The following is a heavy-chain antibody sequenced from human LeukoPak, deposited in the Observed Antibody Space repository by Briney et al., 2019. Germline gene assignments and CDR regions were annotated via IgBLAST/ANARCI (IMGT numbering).Heavy chain of an antibody. V-gene: IGHV3-48*01. CDR2: ISSISSTI. CDR1: GFTFSDYG. J-gene: IGHJ4*02. Sequence: PGGSLRLSCVASGFTFSDYGMNWVCQAPGKGLEWVSHISSISSTIKYGDSVKGRFTISRDNAKNSLYLQMNSLRAEDTAVYYCAREWDSWGQGTPVTVSS. CDR3: AREWDS.